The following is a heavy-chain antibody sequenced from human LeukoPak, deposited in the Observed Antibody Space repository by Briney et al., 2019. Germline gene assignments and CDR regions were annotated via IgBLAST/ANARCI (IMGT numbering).Heavy chain of an antibody. Sequence: SETLSLTCTVSGGSITNYYWGWIRQPPGKGLEWMGYIYYSGNTKYNPSLKSRVTISADTSKNLFSLKLSSVTAADTAVYYCARDSPRIGWFDPWGQGTLVTVSS. CDR3: ARDSPRIGWFDP. V-gene: IGHV4-59*01. D-gene: IGHD2-21*01. J-gene: IGHJ5*02. CDR1: GGSITNYY. CDR2: IYYSGNT.